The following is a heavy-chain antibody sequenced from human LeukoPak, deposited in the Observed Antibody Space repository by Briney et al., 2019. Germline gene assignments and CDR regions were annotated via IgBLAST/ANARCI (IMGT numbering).Heavy chain of an antibody. Sequence: GASVKVSCKVSGYTLTELSMHWVRQAPGKGLEWMGGFDPEDGETIYAQKFQGRVTMTEDTSTDTAYMELSSLRSEDTAVYYCATEGGITMVRGVIITQKYFQHWGQGTLVTASS. CDR1: GYTLTELS. CDR2: FDPEDGET. D-gene: IGHD3-10*01. V-gene: IGHV1-24*01. J-gene: IGHJ1*01. CDR3: ATEGGITMVRGVIITQKYFQH.